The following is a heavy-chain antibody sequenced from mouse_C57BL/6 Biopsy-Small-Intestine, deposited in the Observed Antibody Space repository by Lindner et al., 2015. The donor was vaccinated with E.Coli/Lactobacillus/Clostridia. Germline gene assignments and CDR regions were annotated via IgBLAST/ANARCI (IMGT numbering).Heavy chain of an antibody. Sequence: VQLQESGGGLVKPGGSLKLSCAASGFTFSSYGMSWVRQTPDKRLEWVATISSGGSYTYYPDNVKGRFTISRDNAKNNLYLQMSHLKSEDTAMYYCARDKGAQNYAMDYVGSRNLSHRLL. J-gene: IGHJ4*01. CDR2: ISSGGSYT. CDR3: ARDKGAQNYAMDY. CDR1: GFTFSSYG. V-gene: IGHV5-4*01. D-gene: IGHD3-2*02.